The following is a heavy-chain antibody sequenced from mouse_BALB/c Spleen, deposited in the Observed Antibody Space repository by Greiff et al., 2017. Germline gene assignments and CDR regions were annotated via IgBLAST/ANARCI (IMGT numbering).Heavy chain of an antibody. J-gene: IGHJ3*01. D-gene: IGHD3-3*01. CDR3: ARGDGFAY. V-gene: IGHV5-17*02. CDR2: ISSGSSTI. Sequence: DVQLVESGGGLVQPGGSRKLSCAASGFTFSSFGMHWVRQAPEKGLEWVAYISSGSSTIYYADTVKGRFTISRDNPKNTLFLQMTSLRSEDTAMYYCARGDGFAYWGQGTLVTVSA. CDR1: GFTFSSFG.